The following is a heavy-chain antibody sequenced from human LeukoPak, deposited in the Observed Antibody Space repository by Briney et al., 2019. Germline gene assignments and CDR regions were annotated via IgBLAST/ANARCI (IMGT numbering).Heavy chain of an antibody. Sequence: PSETLSLTCAVYGGSFSGYYWSWIRQPPGKGLEWIGEINHSGSTNYNPSLKSRVTISVDTSKNQFSLKLSSVTAADTAVYYCARAYLWFRFKTYYFDYWGQGTLVTVSS. CDR1: GGSFSGYY. J-gene: IGHJ4*02. CDR3: ARAYLWFRFKTYYFDY. V-gene: IGHV4-34*01. D-gene: IGHD3-10*01. CDR2: INHSGST.